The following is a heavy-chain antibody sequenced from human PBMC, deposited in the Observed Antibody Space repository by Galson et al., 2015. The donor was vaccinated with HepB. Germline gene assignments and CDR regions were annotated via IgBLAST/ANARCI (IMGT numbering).Heavy chain of an antibody. D-gene: IGHD2-2*03. CDR1: GFTFSNAW. J-gene: IGHJ4*02. CDR2: IKSKTDGGTT. V-gene: IGHV3-15*01. CDR3: TTDGSARFRAFDY. Sequence: SLRLSCAASGFTFSNAWMSWIRQAPGKGLEWVGRIKSKTDGGTTDYAAPVKGRFTISRDDSKNTLYLQMNSLKTEDTAVYYCTTDGSARFRAFDYWGQGTLVTVSS.